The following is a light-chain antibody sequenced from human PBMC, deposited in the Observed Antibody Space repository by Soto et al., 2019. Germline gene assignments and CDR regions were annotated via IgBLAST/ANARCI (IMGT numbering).Light chain of an antibody. J-gene: IGLJ1*01. V-gene: IGLV2-8*01. CDR3: SSYAGSDNYV. CDR2: EVS. Sequence: QSALTQPPSASGSPGQSVSISCTGTSSDVGAYNYVSWYQQHPGKDPKLIIYEVSKRPSGVPDRLSGSKSGNAASLTVSGLQAEDEADYYCSSYAGSDNYVFGTGTKLTVL. CDR1: SSDVGAYNY.